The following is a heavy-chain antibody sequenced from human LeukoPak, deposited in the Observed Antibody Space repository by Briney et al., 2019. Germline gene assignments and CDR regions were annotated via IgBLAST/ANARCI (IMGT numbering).Heavy chain of an antibody. Sequence: GGSLRLSCAASGFTFSSYSMNWVRQSPGKGLEWVSYISSSRTTYYADSVKGRFTISRDNAKNSLYLQMDSLRAEDTAVYYCARPGSSSPLGYWGQGTLVTVSS. D-gene: IGHD6-6*01. CDR3: ARPGSSSPLGY. J-gene: IGHJ4*02. CDR1: GFTFSSYS. V-gene: IGHV3-48*01. CDR2: ISSSRTT.